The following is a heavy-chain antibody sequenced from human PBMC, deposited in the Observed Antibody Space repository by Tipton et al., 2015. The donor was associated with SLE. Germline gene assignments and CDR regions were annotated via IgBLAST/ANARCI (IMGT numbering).Heavy chain of an antibody. CDR3: ASGNGGLVYFDY. CDR2: IYTSGST. V-gene: IGHV4-61*02. Sequence: LRLSCTVSGGSISSGSYYWSWIRQPAGKGLEWIGRIYTSGSTNYNPSLKSRATISVDTSKNQFSLKLSSVTAADTAVYYCASGNGGLVYFDYWGQGTLVTVSS. CDR1: GGSISSGSYY. D-gene: IGHD4-23*01. J-gene: IGHJ4*02.